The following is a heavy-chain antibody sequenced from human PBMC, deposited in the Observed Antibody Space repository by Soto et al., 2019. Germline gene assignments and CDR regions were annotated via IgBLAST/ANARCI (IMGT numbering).Heavy chain of an antibody. CDR2: ISAYNGNT. J-gene: IGHJ6*02. CDR3: ARVATIFGVVRNYYYGMDV. D-gene: IGHD3-3*01. V-gene: IGHV1-18*01. CDR1: GYTFTSYG. Sequence: ASVKVSCKASGYTFTSYGISWVRQAPGQGLEWMGWISAYNGNTNYAQKLQGRVTMTTDTSTSTAYMELRSLRSDDTAVYYCARVATIFGVVRNYYYGMDVWGQGTTVTVSS.